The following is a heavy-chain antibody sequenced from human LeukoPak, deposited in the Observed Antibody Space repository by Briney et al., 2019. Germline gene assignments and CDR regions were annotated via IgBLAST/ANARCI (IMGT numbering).Heavy chain of an antibody. CDR2: IYHSGST. CDR1: GYSISSGYY. Sequence: SETLSLTCTVSGYSISSGYYWGWIRQPPEKGLEGIGSIYHSGSTYYNPSLKSRVTISVDTSKNQFSLKLSSVTAADTAVYYCARDKAAAGINWGQGTLVTVSS. J-gene: IGHJ4*02. V-gene: IGHV4-38-2*02. D-gene: IGHD6-13*01. CDR3: ARDKAAAGIN.